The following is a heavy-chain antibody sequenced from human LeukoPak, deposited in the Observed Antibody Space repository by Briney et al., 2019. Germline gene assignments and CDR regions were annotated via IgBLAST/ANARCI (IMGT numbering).Heavy chain of an antibody. CDR1: GFTFYDYA. D-gene: IGHD3-9*01. Sequence: PGGSLRLSRAASGFTFYDYAMHWVRQAPGKGLEWVSGISWNSGSIGYADSVKGRFTISRDNAKNSLYLQMNSLRAEDTALYYCAKDRGLYFRYYYYMDVWGKGTTVTVSS. CDR3: AKDRGLYFRYYYYMDV. CDR2: ISWNSGSI. V-gene: IGHV3-9*01. J-gene: IGHJ6*03.